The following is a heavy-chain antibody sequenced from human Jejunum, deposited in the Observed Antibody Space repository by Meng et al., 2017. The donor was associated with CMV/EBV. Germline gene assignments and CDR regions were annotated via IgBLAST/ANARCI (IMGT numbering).Heavy chain of an antibody. J-gene: IGHJ3*01. CDR3: AKDLYYGDPAAFPL. CDR1: GFALSSWN. CDR2: ISGNSNYL. Sequence: GFALSSWNMNWVRRAPGKGLEWVSSISGNSNYLYYADSLKGRFTISRDNAKNSLYLQMDSLRAEDTAVYYCAKDLYYGDPAAFPLWGQGTMVTVSS. V-gene: IGHV3-21*01. D-gene: IGHD2-21*01.